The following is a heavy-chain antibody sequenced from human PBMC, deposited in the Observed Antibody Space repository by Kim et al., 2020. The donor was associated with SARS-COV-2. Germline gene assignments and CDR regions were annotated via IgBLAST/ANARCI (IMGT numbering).Heavy chain of an antibody. V-gene: IGHV3-23*01. D-gene: IGHD3-22*01. J-gene: IGHJ4*02. CDR2: ISGSGGST. Sequence: GGSLRLSCAASGFTFSSYAMSWVRQAPGKGLEWVSAISGSGGSTYYAYSVKGRFTISRDNSKNTLYLQMNNQRAEDTAVYYCAKGWESGYYYGTRSLEYWGQGTLVTVSS. CDR3: AKGWESGYYYGTRSLEY. CDR1: GFTFSSYA.